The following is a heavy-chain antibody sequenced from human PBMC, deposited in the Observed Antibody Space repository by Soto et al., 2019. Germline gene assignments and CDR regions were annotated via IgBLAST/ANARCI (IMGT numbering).Heavy chain of an antibody. J-gene: IGHJ4*02. CDR1: GFSLSTSGVG. Sequence: QITLKESGPTLVKPTQTLTLTCTFSGFSLSTSGVGVGWIRQPPGKALEWLALIYWDEDKRYSPSLKSRLTIPXXTPKSQVVLTMTNMDPVDTATYYCAHMVEAAALVYWGQGTLVTVSS. CDR3: AHMVEAAALVY. CDR2: IYWDEDK. D-gene: IGHD6-13*01. V-gene: IGHV2-5*02.